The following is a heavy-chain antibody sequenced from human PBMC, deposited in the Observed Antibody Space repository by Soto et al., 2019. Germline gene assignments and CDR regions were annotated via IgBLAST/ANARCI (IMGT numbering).Heavy chain of an antibody. CDR1: GFTFSSYA. V-gene: IGHV3-23*01. CDR2: ISGSGGST. D-gene: IGHD3-3*01. J-gene: IGHJ6*01. Sequence: GGSLRLSCAASGFTFSSYAMSWVRQAPGKGLEWVSAISGSGGSTYYADSVKGRFTISRDNSKNTLYLQMNSLRAEDTAVYYCAKRIFGVGFNYFFYYGMAVWGHGTTVPFSS. CDR3: AKRIFGVGFNYFFYYGMAV.